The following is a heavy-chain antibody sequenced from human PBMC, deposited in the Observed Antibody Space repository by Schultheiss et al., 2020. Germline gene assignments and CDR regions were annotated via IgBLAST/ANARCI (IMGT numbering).Heavy chain of an antibody. CDR3: ARDLRANYDFWSGSHAWFDP. V-gene: IGHV4-39*07. CDR2: IYHSGST. J-gene: IGHJ5*02. D-gene: IGHD3-3*01. Sequence: SETLSLTCTVSGGSISSSSYYWGWIRQPPGKGLEWIGEIYHSGSTNYNPSLKSRVTISVDKSKNQFSLKLSSVTAADTAVYYCARDLRANYDFWSGSHAWFDPWGQGTLVNVYS. CDR1: GGSISSSSYY.